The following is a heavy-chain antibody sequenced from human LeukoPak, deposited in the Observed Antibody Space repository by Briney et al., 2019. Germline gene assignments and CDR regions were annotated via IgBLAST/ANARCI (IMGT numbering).Heavy chain of an antibody. Sequence: SETLSLTCTVSGGSISSYYWSWIRQPPGKGLEWIGDIYYSGSTNYNPSLKSRVTISVDTSKNQFSLKLSSVTAADTAGYYCARGSGRQQLVIWGQGTLVTVSS. J-gene: IGHJ4*02. CDR1: GGSISSYY. D-gene: IGHD6-13*01. CDR3: ARGSGRQQLVI. CDR2: IYYSGST. V-gene: IGHV4-59*01.